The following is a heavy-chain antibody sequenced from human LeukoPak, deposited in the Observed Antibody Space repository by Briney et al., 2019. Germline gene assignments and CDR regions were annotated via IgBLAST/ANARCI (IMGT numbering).Heavy chain of an antibody. V-gene: IGHV3-23*01. D-gene: IGHD2/OR15-2a*01. J-gene: IGHJ4*02. CDR1: GFPFSRYA. CDR2: ISGSDGSR. Sequence: GGSLRLSCAASGFPFSRYAMSWVRQTPERGLEWVSVISGSDGSRYYADSVKGRFTISRDDSRNTVYLQMNNLRAEDTAVYYCAKQVSCDTTTCYSGMPPDYWGQGTLVTVSS. CDR3: AKQVSCDTTTCYSGMPPDY.